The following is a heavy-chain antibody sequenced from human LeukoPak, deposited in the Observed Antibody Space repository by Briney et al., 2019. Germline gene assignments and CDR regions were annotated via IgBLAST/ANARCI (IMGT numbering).Heavy chain of an antibody. CDR2: ISSSSSYI. V-gene: IGHV3-21*01. D-gene: IGHD2-2*03. Sequence: SGGSLRLSCAASGFTFSSYSMNWVRQAPGKGLEWVSSISSSSSYIYYADSVKGRFTISRDDAKNSLYLQMNSLRAEDTAVYYCARDPGYCSSTSCYYYYGMDVWGQGTTVTVSS. CDR3: ARDPGYCSSTSCYYYYGMDV. J-gene: IGHJ6*02. CDR1: GFTFSSYS.